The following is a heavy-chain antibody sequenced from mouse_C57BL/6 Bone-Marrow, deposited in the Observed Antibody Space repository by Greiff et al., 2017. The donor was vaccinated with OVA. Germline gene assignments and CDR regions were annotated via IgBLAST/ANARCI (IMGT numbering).Heavy chain of an antibody. Sequence: VQLQESGAELVRPGASVKLSCKASGYTFTDYYINWVKQRPGQGLDWIARIYPGSGNTYYNEKFKGKATLTAEKSSSTAYMQLSSLTSEDSAVYYCARSLLMAGYFDVWGTGTTVTVSS. CDR3: ARSLLMAGYFDV. V-gene: IGHV1-76*01. CDR1: GYTFTDYY. D-gene: IGHD2-10*01. CDR2: IYPGSGNT. J-gene: IGHJ1*03.